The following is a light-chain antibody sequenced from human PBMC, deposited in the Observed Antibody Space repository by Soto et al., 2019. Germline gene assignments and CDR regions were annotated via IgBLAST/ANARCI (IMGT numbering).Light chain of an antibody. CDR3: QAWDSSHVV. CDR1: KLGDKY. J-gene: IGLJ2*01. Sequence: SYELTQPPSVSVSPGQTASITCSGDKLGDKYACWYQQKPGQSPVRVIYQDSKRPSGIPERFSGSNSGNTATLTISGTPALDEADYYCQAWDSSHVVFGGGTTLTVL. V-gene: IGLV3-1*01. CDR2: QDS.